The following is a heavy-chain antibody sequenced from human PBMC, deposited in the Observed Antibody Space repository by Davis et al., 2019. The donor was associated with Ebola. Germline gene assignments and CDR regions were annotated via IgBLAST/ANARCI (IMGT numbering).Heavy chain of an antibody. CDR2: INHSGST. J-gene: IGHJ4*02. V-gene: IGHV4-34*01. D-gene: IGHD3-9*01. Sequence: SETLSLTCAVYGGSFSGYYWSWIRQPPGKGLEWIGEINHSGSTNYNPSLKSRVTISVDTSKNQFSLKLSSVTAADTAVYYCAKAVLDWYFDYWGQGTLVTVSS. CDR3: AKAVLDWYFDY. CDR1: GGSFSGYY.